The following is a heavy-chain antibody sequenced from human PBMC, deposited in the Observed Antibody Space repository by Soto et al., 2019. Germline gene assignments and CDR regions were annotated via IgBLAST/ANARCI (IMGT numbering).Heavy chain of an antibody. J-gene: IGHJ4*02. D-gene: IGHD7-27*01. V-gene: IGHV4-30-4*01. CDR2: IYDGGRT. Sequence: QVQLQESGPGLVKPSQTLSLTCTVSGGSISTVDYWWSWIRQSPDMGLEWVGHIYDGGRTYNNPSLESSVTMSVDTSKRQLSLTLSSVSAADTAVYYCARGAAGDKVDSWGQVTLVTVCS. CDR1: GGSISTVDYW. CDR3: ARGAAGDKVDS.